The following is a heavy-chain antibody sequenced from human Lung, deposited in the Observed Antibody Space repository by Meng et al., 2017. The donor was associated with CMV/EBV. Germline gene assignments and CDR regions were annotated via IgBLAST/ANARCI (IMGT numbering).Heavy chain of an antibody. D-gene: IGHD3-16*01. J-gene: IGHJ3*02. V-gene: IGHV3-21*01. CDR2: ISISRAYM. Sequence: SCAASGFTFSGYSMHWVRQAPGKGLEWVSSISISRAYMLYADSVKGRFTISRDNAKNSLYLQINSLRAEDTAVYYCARGYTGGELAAAFGIWGTG. CDR3: ARGYTGGELAAAFGI. CDR1: GFTFSGYS.